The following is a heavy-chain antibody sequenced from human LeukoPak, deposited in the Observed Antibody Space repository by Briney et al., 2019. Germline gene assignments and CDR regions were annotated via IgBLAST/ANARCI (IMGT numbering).Heavy chain of an antibody. CDR3: ARLYGTYPGWFDP. Sequence: GGSLRLSCAASGFTFSSYGMHWVRQAPGKGLEWVAVIWYDGSNKYYADSVKGRFTISRDNSKNTLYLQMNSLRAEDTAVYYCARLYGTYPGWFDPWGQGTLVTASS. D-gene: IGHD4-17*01. CDR2: IWYDGSNK. V-gene: IGHV3-33*01. J-gene: IGHJ5*02. CDR1: GFTFSSYG.